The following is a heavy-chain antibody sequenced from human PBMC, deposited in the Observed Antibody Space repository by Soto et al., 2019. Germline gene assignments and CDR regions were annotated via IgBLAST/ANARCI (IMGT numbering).Heavy chain of an antibody. J-gene: IGHJ4*02. Sequence: PSETLSLTCTVSGGSISSGGYYWSWIRQHPGKGLEWIGYIYYSGSTYYNPSLKSRVTISVDTSKNQFSLKLSSVTAADTAVYYCAREVGGYSSSWFFDYWGQGTLVTVSS. CDR1: GGSISSGGYY. V-gene: IGHV4-31*03. CDR2: IYYSGST. CDR3: AREVGGYSSSWFFDY. D-gene: IGHD6-13*01.